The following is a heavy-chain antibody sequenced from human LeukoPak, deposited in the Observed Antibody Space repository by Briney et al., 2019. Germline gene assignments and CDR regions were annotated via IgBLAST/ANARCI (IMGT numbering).Heavy chain of an antibody. CDR2: IKPDNGDT. J-gene: IGHJ4*02. V-gene: IGHV1-2*02. D-gene: IGHD1-26*01. CDR1: GYTFTGYY. Sequence: ASVKVSCKASGYTFTGYYMHWVRQAPGQGLEWMGWIKPDNGDTNYVQKFQGRVTMTRDTSTSTVYMELSSLRSEDTALYYCARDWDSGSYYGGYWGQGTLVTVSS. CDR3: ARDWDSGSYYGGY.